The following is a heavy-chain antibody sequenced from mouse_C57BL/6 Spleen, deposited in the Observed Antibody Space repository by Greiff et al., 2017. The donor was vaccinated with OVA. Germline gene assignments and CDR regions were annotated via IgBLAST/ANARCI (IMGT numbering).Heavy chain of an antibody. CDR2: IDPSDSYT. CDR1: GYTFTSYW. J-gene: IGHJ4*01. V-gene: IGHV1-69*01. CDR3: ARRDYSNRNAMDY. Sequence: QVQLKQPGAELVMPGASVKLSCKASGYTFTSYWMHWVKQRPGQGLEWIGEIDPSDSYTNYNQKFKGKSTLTVDKSSSTAYMQLSSLTSEDSAVYYCARRDYSNRNAMDYWGQGTSVTVSS. D-gene: IGHD2-5*01.